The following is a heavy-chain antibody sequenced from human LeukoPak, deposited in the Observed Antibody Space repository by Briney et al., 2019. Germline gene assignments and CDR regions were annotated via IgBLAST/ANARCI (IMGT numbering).Heavy chain of an antibody. J-gene: IGHJ2*01. D-gene: IGHD5-18*01. CDR3: AKHVYSYVNWYFDL. CDR2: ISGSGGST. V-gene: IGHV3-23*01. Sequence: GGSLRLSCAASGFTFSSYAMSWVRQAPGKGLEWVSAISGSGGSTYYADSVRGRFTIPRDNSKNTLYLQMNSLRAEDTAVYYCAKHVYSYVNWYFDLWGRGTLVTVSS. CDR1: GFTFSSYA.